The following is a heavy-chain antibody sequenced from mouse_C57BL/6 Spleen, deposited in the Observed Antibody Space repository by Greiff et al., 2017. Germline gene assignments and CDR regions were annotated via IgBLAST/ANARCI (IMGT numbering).Heavy chain of an antibody. Sequence: EVMLVESGGGLVKPGGSLKLSCAASGFTFSDYGMHWVRQAPEKGLEWVAYISSGSSTIYYADTVKGRFTISRDNAKNTLFLQMTSLRSEDTAMYYCARDLPYSTVETYFDYWGQGTTLTVSS. CDR1: GFTFSDYG. V-gene: IGHV5-17*01. CDR2: ISSGSSTI. J-gene: IGHJ2*01. CDR3: ARDLPYSTVETYFDY. D-gene: IGHD1-1*01.